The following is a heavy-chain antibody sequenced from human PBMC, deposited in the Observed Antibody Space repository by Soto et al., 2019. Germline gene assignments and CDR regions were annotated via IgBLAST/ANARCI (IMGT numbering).Heavy chain of an antibody. V-gene: IGHV1-8*01. CDR2: MNPNSGHT. CDR1: GYTFTNDD. CDR3: AKSSGGSYRAFDY. D-gene: IGHD3-22*01. J-gene: IGHJ4*02. Sequence: AASVKVSWKSAGYTFTNDDIDWLRQAPGQGLEWMGWMNPNSGHTGFARKFQGRVTMTKSTAIRTAYMELSSLKSEDTAVYYCAKSSGGSYRAFDYWGQGTLVTVSS.